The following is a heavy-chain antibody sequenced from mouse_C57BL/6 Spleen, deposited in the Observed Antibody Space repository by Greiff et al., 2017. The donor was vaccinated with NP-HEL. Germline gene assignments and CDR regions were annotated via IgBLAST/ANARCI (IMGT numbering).Heavy chain of an antibody. Sequence: QVQLKESGPGLVAPSQSLSITCTVSGFSLTSYGVHWVRQPPGKGLEWLVVIWSDGSTTYNSALKSRLSISKDNSKSQVFLKMNSLQTDDTAMYYCARHSGVYYYAMDYWGQGTSVTVSS. V-gene: IGHV2-6-1*01. CDR2: IWSDGST. D-gene: IGHD3-1*01. CDR3: ARHSGVYYYAMDY. CDR1: GFSLTSYG. J-gene: IGHJ4*01.